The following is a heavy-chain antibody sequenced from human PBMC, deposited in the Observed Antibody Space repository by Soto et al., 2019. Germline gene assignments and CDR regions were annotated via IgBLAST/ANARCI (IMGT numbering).Heavy chain of an antibody. V-gene: IGHV3-11*05. CDR2: ISSSSSYT. CDR1: GFTFSDYH. CDR3: ARSVNEGDAFDI. J-gene: IGHJ3*02. Sequence: QVQLVESGGGLVKPGGSLRLSCAASGFTFSDYHMSWIRQAPGKGLEWVSYISSSSSYTNYADSVKGRFTISRDNAKNSLYLQMNRLRAEDPAVYYCARSVNEGDAFDIWGQGTMVTVSS. D-gene: IGHD1-1*01.